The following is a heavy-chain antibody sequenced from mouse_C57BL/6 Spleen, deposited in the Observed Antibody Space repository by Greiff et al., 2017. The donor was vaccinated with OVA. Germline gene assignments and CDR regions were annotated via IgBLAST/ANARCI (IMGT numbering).Heavy chain of an antibody. D-gene: IGHD2-1*01. Sequence: VQLQQSGPVLARPGASVKMSCKTSGYTFTSYWMHWVKQRPGQGLEWIGAIYPGNSDTSYNQKFKGKAKLTAVTSASTAYMELSSLTNEDSAVYYCTEGGNPFAYWGQGTLVTVSA. J-gene: IGHJ3*01. V-gene: IGHV1-5*01. CDR3: TEGGNPFAY. CDR2: IYPGNSDT. CDR1: GYTFTSYW.